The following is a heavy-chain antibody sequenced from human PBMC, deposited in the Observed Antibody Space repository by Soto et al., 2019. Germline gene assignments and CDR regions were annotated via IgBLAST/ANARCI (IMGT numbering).Heavy chain of an antibody. CDR2: INPSGGST. Sequence: ASVKVSCKASGYTFTTYYIHWVQQAPGQGLEWMGIINPSGGSTSYAQKFQGRVTMTRDTPTSTVYMALSSLRSEDTAVYYCARGGHTQNYYGSGAYYYHFDYWGQGTQVTVSS. J-gene: IGHJ4*02. D-gene: IGHD3-22*01. CDR3: ARGGHTQNYYGSGAYYYHFDY. V-gene: IGHV1-46*01. CDR1: GYTFTTYY.